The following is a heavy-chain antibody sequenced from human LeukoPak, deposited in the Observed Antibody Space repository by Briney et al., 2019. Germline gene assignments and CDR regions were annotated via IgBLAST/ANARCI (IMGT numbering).Heavy chain of an antibody. CDR1: GFTFDDYG. D-gene: IGHD3-22*01. Sequence: GGSLRLSCAASGFTFDDYGMSWVRQAPGKGLEWVSGINWNGGSTGYADSVKGRFTISRDNAKNSPYLQMNSLRAEDTALYYCARGGYYYDSSGYYHDAFDIWGQGTMVTVSS. CDR2: INWNGGST. V-gene: IGHV3-20*04. J-gene: IGHJ3*02. CDR3: ARGGYYYDSSGYYHDAFDI.